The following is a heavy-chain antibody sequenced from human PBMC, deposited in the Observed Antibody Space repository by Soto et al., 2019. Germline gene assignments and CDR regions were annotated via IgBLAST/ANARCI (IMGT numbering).Heavy chain of an antibody. D-gene: IGHD3-10*01. V-gene: IGHV4-31*03. Sequence: QVQLQESGPGLVKPSQTLSLTCTVSGGSISSGGYYWSWIRQHPGKGLEWIGYIYYSGSTYYNPSLKSRVTLSVDTSKNQFSLKLSSVTAADTAVYYCARSKKGDYYGSGSYYRSWFDPWGQGTLVTVSS. CDR1: GGSISSGGYY. J-gene: IGHJ5*02. CDR3: ARSKKGDYYGSGSYYRSWFDP. CDR2: IYYSGST.